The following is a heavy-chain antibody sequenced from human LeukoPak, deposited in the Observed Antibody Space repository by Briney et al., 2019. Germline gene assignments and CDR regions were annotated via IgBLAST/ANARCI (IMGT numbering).Heavy chain of an antibody. V-gene: IGHV4-59*01. Sequence: SETPSLTCTVSGGSISSYYWSWIRQPPGKGLEWIGYIYYSGSTNYNPSLKSRVTISVDTSKNQFSLKLSSVTAADTAVYYCARDTGYSYGLDAFGIWGQGTMVTVSS. J-gene: IGHJ3*02. CDR3: ARDTGYSYGLDAFGI. CDR2: IYYSGST. CDR1: GGSISSYY. D-gene: IGHD5-18*01.